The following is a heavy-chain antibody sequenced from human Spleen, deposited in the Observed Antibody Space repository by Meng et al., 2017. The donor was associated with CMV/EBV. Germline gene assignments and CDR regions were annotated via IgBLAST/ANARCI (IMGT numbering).Heavy chain of an antibody. D-gene: IGHD2-2*01. Sequence: YYMDWVRQAPGQGLEWMGIINPSGGSTSYAQKFQGRVTMTRDTSTSTVYMDLSSLRSDDTAVYYCARESRRRKYCSSSSCYAYFDYWGPVILLTLSS. CDR3: ARESRRRKYCSSSSCYAYFDY. CDR2: INPSGGST. J-gene: IGHJ4*02. V-gene: IGHV1-46*01. CDR1: YY.